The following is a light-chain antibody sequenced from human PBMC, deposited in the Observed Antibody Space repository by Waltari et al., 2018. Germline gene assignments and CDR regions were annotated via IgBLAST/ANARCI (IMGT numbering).Light chain of an antibody. CDR2: NDN. J-gene: IGLJ1*01. CDR3: AAWDDSLNGLS. CDR1: GSNVGINA. Sequence: QAVLTQPTPGSGTAGQRVPLGWSGSGSNVGINAVDWYQQLPGTAPKLLIYNDNHRPSGVLDRFSGSKSGSSASLAISGLQSDDEANYYCAAWDDSLNGLSFGTGTRVTVL. V-gene: IGLV1-44*01.